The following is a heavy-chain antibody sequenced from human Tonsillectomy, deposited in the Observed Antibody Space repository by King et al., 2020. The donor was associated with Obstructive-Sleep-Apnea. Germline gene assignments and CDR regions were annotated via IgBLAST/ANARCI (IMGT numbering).Heavy chain of an antibody. CDR3: ASSPLRYSDIFTVQRSPYNWFDP. CDR1: GGSFSGYY. D-gene: IGHD3-9*01. Sequence: VQLQQWGAGLLKPSETLSRTCAVYGGSFSGYYWSWIRQPPGKGLEWIGEINHSGSTNYNPSLKSRVTISVDTSKNQFSLKLSSVTAADTAVYYCASSPLRYSDIFTVQRSPYNWFDPCGQGTLVTVSS. J-gene: IGHJ5*02. CDR2: INHSGST. V-gene: IGHV4-34*01.